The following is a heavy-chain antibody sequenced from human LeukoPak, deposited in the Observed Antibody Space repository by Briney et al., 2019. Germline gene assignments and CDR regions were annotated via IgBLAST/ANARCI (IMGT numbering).Heavy chain of an antibody. V-gene: IGHV5-51*01. Sequence: PGESLKISCKASGYSFDYYWIAWVRQMPGKGLEGMGIIYPDDSDSTYSTSFQGQVTLSVDKSINTAYLQWSSLKASNTAIYYCARVGSVTNFGVVSYYFDYWGQGTLVTVSS. CDR2: IYPDDSDS. CDR3: ARVGSVTNFGVVSYYFDY. D-gene: IGHD3-3*01. CDR1: GYSFDYYW. J-gene: IGHJ4*02.